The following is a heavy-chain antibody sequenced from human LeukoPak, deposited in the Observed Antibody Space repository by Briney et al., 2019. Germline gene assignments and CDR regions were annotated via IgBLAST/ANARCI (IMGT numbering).Heavy chain of an antibody. CDR3: ARVHSSDIVVVPAAIFGTGGYYYMDV. CDR1: GFTFRSYS. D-gene: IGHD2-2*01. V-gene: IGHV3-21*01. Sequence: GGSLRLSCAASGFTFRSYSMHWVRRAPGKGLEWVSSISSSSSYIYYADSVKGRFTISRDNAKNSLYLQMNSLRAEDTAVYYCARVHSSDIVVVPAAIFGTGGYYYMDVWGKGTTVTISS. CDR2: ISSSSSYI. J-gene: IGHJ6*03.